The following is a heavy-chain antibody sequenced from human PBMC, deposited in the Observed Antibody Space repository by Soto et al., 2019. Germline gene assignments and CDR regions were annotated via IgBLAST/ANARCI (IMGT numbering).Heavy chain of an antibody. J-gene: IGHJ5*02. CDR1: GFSLTTRGVG. Sequence: QITLKESGPTLVKPTQTLTLTSTFSGFSLTTRGVGVGWIRQPPGKALECLALIYWDDDKRYSPSLQSRLSITKDTSKNQVVLTITNVDPVDPATYYCAHIPNYYQYDWFDPWGQGTLVSVSS. V-gene: IGHV2-5*02. D-gene: IGHD3-16*01. CDR2: IYWDDDK. CDR3: AHIPNYYQYDWFDP.